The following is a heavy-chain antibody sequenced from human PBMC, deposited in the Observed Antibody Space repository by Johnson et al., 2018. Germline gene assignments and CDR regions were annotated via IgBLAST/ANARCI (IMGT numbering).Heavy chain of an antibody. V-gene: IGHV3-23*04. CDR3: AKDRHSSGWLAEYFQH. CDR1: GFTFSSYA. CDR2: ISNSGGHT. J-gene: IGHJ1*01. Sequence: VQLVQAGGGLVQXGGSLRLSCAASGFTFSSYAMSWFRQAPGKGLEWVSAISNSGGHTFYADSVKGRFTITRDNSKNTLYLQMNTLGAEDTAVYYCAKDRHSSGWLAEYFQHWGQGTLVTVSS. D-gene: IGHD6-19*01.